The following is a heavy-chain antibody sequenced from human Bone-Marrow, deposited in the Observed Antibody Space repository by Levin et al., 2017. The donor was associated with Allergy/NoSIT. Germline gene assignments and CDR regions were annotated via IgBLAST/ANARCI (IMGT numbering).Heavy chain of an antibody. J-gene: IGHJ2*01. CDR2: IYPDDSDT. Sequence: GESLKISCKASGYSFTSYWIGWVRQMPGKGLEWMGIIYPDDSDTRYSPSFQGQVTISADKSITTTYLQWSSMKASDTAMYYCARHHYDSSDYSQEDDYWYFDLWGRGTLVTVSS. D-gene: IGHD3-22*01. V-gene: IGHV5-51*01. CDR1: GYSFTSYW. CDR3: ARHHYDSSDYSQEDDYWYFDL.